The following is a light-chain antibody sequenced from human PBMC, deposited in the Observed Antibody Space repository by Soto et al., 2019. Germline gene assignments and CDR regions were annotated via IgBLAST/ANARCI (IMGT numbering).Light chain of an antibody. CDR1: QYIRSS. J-gene: IGKJ4*01. CDR3: QQYNSWPLT. V-gene: IGKV3-15*01. Sequence: EIVMTQPPATLSVSPGDTATLSCRASQYIRSSLAWYQQKPGQAPRLLIYGASTRATGVPARFSGGGSGTEFTLTISSLQSDHFAVYYCQQYNSWPLTFGGGTKVEIK. CDR2: GAS.